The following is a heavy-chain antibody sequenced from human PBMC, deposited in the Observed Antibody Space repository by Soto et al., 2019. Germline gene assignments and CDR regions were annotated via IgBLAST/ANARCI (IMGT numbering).Heavy chain of an antibody. J-gene: IGHJ6*02. CDR2: ISSSGSSI. D-gene: IGHD3-10*01. Sequence: LRLSCAASGFTFSSYEMNWVRQTPGKGLEWASYISSSGSSIYYADSVKGRFTISRDNAKNSLYLQMNSLRAEDTAVYYCARDIGSGSYYKRYGMDVWGQGTTVTVSS. CDR1: GFTFSSYE. V-gene: IGHV3-48*03. CDR3: ARDIGSGSYYKRYGMDV.